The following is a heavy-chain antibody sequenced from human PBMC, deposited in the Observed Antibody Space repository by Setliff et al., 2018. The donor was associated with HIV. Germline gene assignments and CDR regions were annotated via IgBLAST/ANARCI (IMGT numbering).Heavy chain of an antibody. CDR3: ARHGAYEAYYDYMDV. CDR1: GGSIKSSSYY. J-gene: IGHJ6*03. D-gene: IGHD5-12*01. Sequence: SETLSLTCTVSGGSIKSSSYYWGWIRQPPGKGLEWIGSIYYSGNTYYNPSLKSRVTISTDTSRNQFSLKLSSVTAADTAVYWCARHGAYEAYYDYMDVWGKGTTVTVSS. V-gene: IGHV4-39*07. CDR2: IYYSGNT.